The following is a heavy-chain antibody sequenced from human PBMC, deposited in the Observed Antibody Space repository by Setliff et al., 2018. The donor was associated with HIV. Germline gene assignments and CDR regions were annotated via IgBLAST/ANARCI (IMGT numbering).Heavy chain of an antibody. CDR1: GYSFANNW. CDR2: VYPGDSDT. D-gene: IGHD2-15*01. CDR3: ASGALIVIDAFHI. J-gene: IGHJ3*02. Sequence: PGESLKISCKGSGYSFANNWIGWVRQMPGKGLEWIGIVYPGDSDTRYSPSFQGQVTISADKSISTAYLQWSTLKASDTAMYYCASGALIVIDAFHIWGQGTMVTVS. V-gene: IGHV5-51*01.